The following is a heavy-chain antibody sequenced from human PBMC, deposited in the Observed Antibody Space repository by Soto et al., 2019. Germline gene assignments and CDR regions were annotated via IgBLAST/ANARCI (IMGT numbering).Heavy chain of an antibody. CDR3: ARVGLEKLYVYYGMDV. J-gene: IGHJ6*02. CDR1: GFTFSSHA. Sequence: SLRLSCAASGFTFSSHAMHWVRQAPGKGLEWVAVISYDGSNKYYADSVKGRFTIFRDDSNNTLYLHMNSLRAEDTAVYFCARVGLEKLYVYYGMDVWGQGTTVTVSS. V-gene: IGHV3-30-3*01. D-gene: IGHD1-1*01. CDR2: ISYDGSNK.